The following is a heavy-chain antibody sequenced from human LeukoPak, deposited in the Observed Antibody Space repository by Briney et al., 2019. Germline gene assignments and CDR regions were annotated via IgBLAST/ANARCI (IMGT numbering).Heavy chain of an antibody. Sequence: SQTLSLTCTVSGDSISSGDYYWSWIRQAPGKGLEWIGNIYYSGSTNYNPSLKSRVTISVDTSKNQLSLKLSSVTAADTAVYYCARADYDSSGSEFDPWGQGTLVTVSS. V-gene: IGHV4-30-4*01. CDR3: ARADYDSSGSEFDP. CDR1: GDSISSGDYY. D-gene: IGHD3-22*01. CDR2: IYYSGST. J-gene: IGHJ5*02.